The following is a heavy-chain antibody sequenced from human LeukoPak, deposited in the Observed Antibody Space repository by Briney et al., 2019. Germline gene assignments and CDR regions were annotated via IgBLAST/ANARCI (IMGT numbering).Heavy chain of an antibody. J-gene: IGHJ4*02. D-gene: IGHD3-22*01. V-gene: IGHV4-39*07. CDR2: IHYSAST. CDR3: ARELFDYYDTQALEND. Sequence: SETLSLTCTVSGDSISSSNYYWGWIRQPPGKGLEWIGNIHYSASTYYTPSLESRVTISVDTSKNQFSLKLSSVTAADTAVYYCARELFDYYDTQALENDWGQGTLVTVSS. CDR1: GDSISSSNYY.